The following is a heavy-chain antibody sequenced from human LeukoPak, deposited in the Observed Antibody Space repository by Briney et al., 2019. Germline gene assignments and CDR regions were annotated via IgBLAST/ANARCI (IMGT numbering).Heavy chain of an antibody. J-gene: IGHJ2*01. CDR1: GGSISSGDYY. D-gene: IGHD1-26*01. Sequence: SETLSLTCTVSGGSISSGDYYWIWIRQPPGTGLEGIGYIYYSGSTYYNPSLKSRVTISVDTSKNQFSLKLNSVTAADTAVYYCAREVPWVWNFDLWGRGTLVTVSS. V-gene: IGHV4-30-4*01. CDR2: IYYSGST. CDR3: AREVPWVWNFDL.